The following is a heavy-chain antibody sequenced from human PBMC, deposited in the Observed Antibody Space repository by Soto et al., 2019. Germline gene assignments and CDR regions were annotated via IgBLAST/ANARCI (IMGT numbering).Heavy chain of an antibody. CDR2: IWYDGSNK. D-gene: IGHD3-22*01. V-gene: IGHV3-33*01. CDR1: GFTFSSYG. Sequence: SLRLSCAASGFTFSSYGMHWVRQAPGKGLEWVAVIWYDGSNKYYADSVKGRFTISRDNSKNTLYLQMNSLRAEDTAVYYCARKDYYDSSGHFDYWGQGTLVTVSS. CDR3: ARKDYYDSSGHFDY. J-gene: IGHJ4*02.